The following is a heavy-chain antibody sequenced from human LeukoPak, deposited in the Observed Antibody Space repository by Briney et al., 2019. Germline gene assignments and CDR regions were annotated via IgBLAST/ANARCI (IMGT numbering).Heavy chain of an antibody. CDR1: GFTFSSFG. J-gene: IGHJ4*02. CDR3: AKKHPGGIIESPDY. CDR2: ISSDGSNK. V-gene: IGHV3-30*18. Sequence: GGSLRLSCAASGFTFSSFGMHWVRQAPGKGLEWVAVISSDGSNKDYGDSVKGRFTISRDNFKNTLYLQMNNLTPEDTAVYYCAKKHPGGIIESPDYWGQGTLVIVSS. D-gene: IGHD3-16*02.